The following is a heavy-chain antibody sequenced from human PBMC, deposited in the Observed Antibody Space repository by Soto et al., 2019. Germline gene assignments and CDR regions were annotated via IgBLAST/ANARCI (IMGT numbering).Heavy chain of an antibody. CDR2: INHSGST. Sequence: PSETLSLTCAVYGGSFSGYYWSWIRQPPGKGLEWIGEINHSGSTNYNPSLKSRVTISVDTSKNQFSLKLSSVTAADTAVYYCARVVLLWFGELWKGNYYYGMDVWGQGTTVPVSS. D-gene: IGHD3-10*01. CDR3: ARVVLLWFGELWKGNYYYGMDV. CDR1: GGSFSGYY. J-gene: IGHJ6*02. V-gene: IGHV4-34*01.